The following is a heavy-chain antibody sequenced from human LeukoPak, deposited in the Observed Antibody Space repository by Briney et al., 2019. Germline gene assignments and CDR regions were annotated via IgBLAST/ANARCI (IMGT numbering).Heavy chain of an antibody. CDR2: IRYDGSNR. D-gene: IGHD3-10*01. Sequence: PGGSLRLSCAASGFIFNTYVMHWVRRAPGKGLEWLAFIRYDGSNRNYADSVKGRFTISRDNSKNTLYLQMNSLRAEDTAVYYCAKTGSGRGNYWGQGTLVTVSS. CDR1: GFIFNTYV. J-gene: IGHJ4*02. V-gene: IGHV3-30*02. CDR3: AKTGSGRGNY.